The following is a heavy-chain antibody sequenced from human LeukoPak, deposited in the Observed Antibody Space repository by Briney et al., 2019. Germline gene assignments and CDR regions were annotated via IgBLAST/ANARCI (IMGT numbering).Heavy chain of an antibody. CDR3: ARVKYYDSPERGYFDY. Sequence: PGGSLRLSCAASGFTFSSYGMHWVRQAPGKGLEWVAVISYDGSNKYYADSVKGRFTISRDNSKNTLYLQMNSLRAEDTAVYYCARVKYYDSPERGYFDYWGQGTLVTVSS. J-gene: IGHJ4*02. V-gene: IGHV3-30*03. D-gene: IGHD3-22*01. CDR1: GFTFSSYG. CDR2: ISYDGSNK.